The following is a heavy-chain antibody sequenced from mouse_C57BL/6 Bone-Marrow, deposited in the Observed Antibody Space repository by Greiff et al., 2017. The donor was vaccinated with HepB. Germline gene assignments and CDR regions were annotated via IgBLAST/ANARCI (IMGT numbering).Heavy chain of an antibody. CDR3: ATWYPIFPMDY. Sequence: QVQLQQPGAELVMPGASVKLSCKASGYTFTSYWMHWVKQRPGQGLEWIGEIDPSDSYTNYNQKFKGKSTLTVDKSSSTAYMQLSRLTSEDSAVYYCATWYPIFPMDYWGQGTSVTVSS. CDR1: GYTFTSYW. V-gene: IGHV1-69*01. CDR2: IDPSDSYT. J-gene: IGHJ4*01. D-gene: IGHD2-1*01.